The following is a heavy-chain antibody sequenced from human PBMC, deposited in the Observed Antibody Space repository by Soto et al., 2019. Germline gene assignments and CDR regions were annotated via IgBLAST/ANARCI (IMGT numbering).Heavy chain of an antibody. J-gene: IGHJ6*02. CDR2: MNQNGSEK. CDR1: GFTFGNYW. V-gene: IGHV3-7*05. Sequence: EVQLVESGGGLVQPAGSLRLSCTVSGFTFGNYWMMWVRQAPGKGLEWVANMNQNGSEKYYVDSVKGRFAISRDNAKNSLYLQMNSLSADDTAVYYCASYRVSYAMDVWGQGTTVTVSS. CDR3: ASYRVSYAMDV.